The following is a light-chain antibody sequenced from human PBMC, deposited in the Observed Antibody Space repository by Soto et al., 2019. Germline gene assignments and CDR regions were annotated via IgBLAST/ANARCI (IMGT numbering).Light chain of an antibody. Sequence: QSALTQPASVSGSPGQSITISCTGTSSDVGSYNLVSWYQQHPGKAPQVMIYEVTKRPSGVSDHFSGSKSGNTASLTISGLQAEDEADYYCCSYAGSSTLVFGGGTKLTVL. CDR3: CSYAGSSTLV. CDR2: EVT. CDR1: SSDVGSYNL. J-gene: IGLJ3*02. V-gene: IGLV2-23*02.